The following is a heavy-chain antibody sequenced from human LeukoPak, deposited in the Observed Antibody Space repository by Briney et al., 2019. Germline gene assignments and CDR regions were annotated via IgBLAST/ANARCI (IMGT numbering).Heavy chain of an antibody. CDR1: GYTFTGYY. CDR3: ARTVGATTFEGYYFDY. Sequence: GASVKVSCKASGYTFTGYYMHWVRQAPGQGLEWMGWINPNSGGTNYAQKFQGRVTMTRDTSISTAYMELSRLRSDDTAVYYCARTVGATTFEGYYFDYWGQGTLVTVSS. D-gene: IGHD1-26*01. CDR2: INPNSGGT. V-gene: IGHV1-2*02. J-gene: IGHJ4*02.